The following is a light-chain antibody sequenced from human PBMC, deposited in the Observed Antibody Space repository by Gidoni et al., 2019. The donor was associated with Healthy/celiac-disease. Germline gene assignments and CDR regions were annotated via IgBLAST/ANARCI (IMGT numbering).Light chain of an antibody. CDR3: CSYAGSSTPVV. CDR1: SSDVGSYNL. V-gene: IGLV2-23*01. Sequence: QSALTQPASVSGSPGQSTTISCTGTSSDVGSYNLVSWYQQHPGKAPKLMIYECSKRPSGVSNRFSGSKSGNTASLTISGLQAEDEADYYCCSYAGSSTPVVFGGGTKLTVL. CDR2: ECS. J-gene: IGLJ2*01.